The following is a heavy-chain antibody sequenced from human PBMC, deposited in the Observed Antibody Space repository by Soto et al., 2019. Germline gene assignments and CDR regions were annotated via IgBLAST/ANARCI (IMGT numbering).Heavy chain of an antibody. CDR2: MKEDGSEK. CDR1: GFNFSRSW. D-gene: IGHD3-3*01. J-gene: IGHJ4*02. CDR3: ARGFYTDY. V-gene: IGHV3-7*01. Sequence: GGSLRLSCEASGFNFSRSWMSWVRQAPGRGLEWVANMKEDGSEKYYADSVRGRFTISRDNAKNSVHLQMNSLRVEDTAVYYCARGFYTDYWGQGALVTVSS.